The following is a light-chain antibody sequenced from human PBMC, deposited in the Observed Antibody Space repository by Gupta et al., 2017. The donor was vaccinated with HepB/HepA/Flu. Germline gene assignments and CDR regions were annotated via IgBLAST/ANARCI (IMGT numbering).Light chain of an antibody. CDR2: KDS. CDR3: QSADSSGTYRVV. CDR1: ALPKQY. V-gene: IGLV3-25*03. Sequence: SYDLTQPPSVSVSLGRTARNTCSGDALPKQYAYWYQQKPGQAPVLVIYKDSERPSGIPERFSGSSSGTTVTLTISGVQAEDEADYYCQSADSSGTYRVVFGGGTKLTVL. J-gene: IGLJ2*01.